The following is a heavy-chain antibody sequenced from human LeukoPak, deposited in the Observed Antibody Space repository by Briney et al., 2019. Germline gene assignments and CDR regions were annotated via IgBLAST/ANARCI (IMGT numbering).Heavy chain of an antibody. Sequence: AGSLTLSCAASGFTFSSYEMNWVRQAPGKGLEWVSYISSSGSTIYYADSVKGRFTISRDNAKNSLYLQMNSLRAEDTAVYYCARDRDDILTGYLDAFDIWGQGTIVTASS. D-gene: IGHD3-9*01. CDR2: ISSSGSTI. CDR1: GFTFSSYE. J-gene: IGHJ3*02. CDR3: ARDRDDILTGYLDAFDI. V-gene: IGHV3-48*03.